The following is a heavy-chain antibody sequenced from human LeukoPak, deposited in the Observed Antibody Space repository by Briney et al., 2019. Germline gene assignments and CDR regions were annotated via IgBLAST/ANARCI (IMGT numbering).Heavy chain of an antibody. CDR2: IKQDGSEK. J-gene: IGHJ6*02. CDR3: ARGLQASAIVVVPAAWNGMDV. Sequence: GGSLRLSCAASGFTFSSYWMSWVRQAPGKGLEWVANIKQDGSEKYYVDSVKGRFTISRDNAKNSLYLQMNSPRAEDTAVYYCARGLQASAIVVVPAAWNGMDVWGQGTTVTVSS. V-gene: IGHV3-7*05. D-gene: IGHD2-2*01. CDR1: GFTFSSYW.